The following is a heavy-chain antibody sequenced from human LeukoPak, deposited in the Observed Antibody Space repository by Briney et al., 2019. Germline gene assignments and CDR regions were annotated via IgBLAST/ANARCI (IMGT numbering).Heavy chain of an antibody. V-gene: IGHV4-34*01. CDR2: ISHSGST. CDR3: AGGYSGYETFDY. CDR1: GGSISSYY. D-gene: IGHD5-12*01. J-gene: IGHJ4*02. Sequence: SETLSLTCTVSGGSISSYYWSWIRQPPGKGLEWIGEISHSGSTNYNPSLKSRVTISVDTSKNQFSLKLSSVTAADTAVYYCAGGYSGYETFDYWGQGTLVTVSS.